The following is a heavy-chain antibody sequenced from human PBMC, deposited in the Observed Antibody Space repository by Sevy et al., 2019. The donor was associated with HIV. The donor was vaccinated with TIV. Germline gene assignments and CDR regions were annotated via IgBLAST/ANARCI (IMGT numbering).Heavy chain of an antibody. CDR2: IYYSGST. D-gene: IGHD6-13*01. Sequence: SETLSLTCTVSGVSISSGGYYWSWIRQHPGKGLEGIGYIYYSGSTYYNPSLKSRVTISVDTSKNQFSLKLSSVTAADTAMYYCARGYSSSWYPDLLDYWGQGTLVTVSS. V-gene: IGHV4-31*03. J-gene: IGHJ4*02. CDR3: ARGYSSSWYPDLLDY. CDR1: GVSISSGGYY.